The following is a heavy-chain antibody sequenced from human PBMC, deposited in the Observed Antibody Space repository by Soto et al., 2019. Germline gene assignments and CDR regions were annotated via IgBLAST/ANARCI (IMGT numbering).Heavy chain of an antibody. V-gene: IGHV1-69*06. D-gene: IGHD3-3*01. J-gene: IGHJ6*02. CDR2: IIPISETT. Sequence: GASVKVSCKASGGTFSSLDINWVRQAPGQGLEWMGGIIPISETTNYAQIFQGRVSIVADISTSTAYMELSRLRSEDTAVYYCARDTLTLSGVDRGKVYYGLDVWGQGTTVTVSS. CDR3: ARDTLTLSGVDRGKVYYGLDV. CDR1: GGTFSSLD.